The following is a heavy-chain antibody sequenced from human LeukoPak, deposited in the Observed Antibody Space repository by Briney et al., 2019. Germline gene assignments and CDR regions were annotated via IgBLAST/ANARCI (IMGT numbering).Heavy chain of an antibody. CDR1: GYSFTSYW. D-gene: IGHD6-13*01. CDR2: IYPGDSDT. V-gene: IGHV5-51*01. CDR3: ARTGYSSSWYEGSFDC. J-gene: IGHJ4*02. Sequence: GESLKISCKGSGYSFTSYWIGWVRQMPGKGLEWMGIIYPGDSDTRYSPSFQGLVTISADKSISTAYLQWSSLKASDTAMYYCARTGYSSSWYEGSFDCWGQGTLVTVSS.